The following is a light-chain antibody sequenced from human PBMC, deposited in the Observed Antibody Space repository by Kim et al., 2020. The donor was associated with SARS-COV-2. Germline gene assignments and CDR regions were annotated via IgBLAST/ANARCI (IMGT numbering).Light chain of an antibody. J-gene: IGKJ4*01. CDR1: QSINID. V-gene: IGKV3-11*01. CDR2: DAS. CDR3: QQHATWPPALT. Sequence: PGEDATPACRASQSINIDVAWDQQKPGRAPRLLIYDASKRVSAVPARFSGSGSGIDFALTINGLEPEDFAVYYCQQHATWPPALTFGGGTKVDIK.